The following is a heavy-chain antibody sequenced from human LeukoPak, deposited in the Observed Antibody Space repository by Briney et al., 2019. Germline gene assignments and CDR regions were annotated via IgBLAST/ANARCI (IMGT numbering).Heavy chain of an antibody. CDR3: ARDSTYWYDSGSSGPHYFDY. CDR2: ISSDGSKT. CDR1: GFIFSNYA. Sequence: GGSLRLSCAASGFIFSNYAMHWVRQAPDKGLEWVALISSDGSKTYHADSVKGQFSISRDNSKNTLYLQLNSLRAEDTSVYYCARDSTYWYDSGSSGPHYFDYWGQGTLVTVSS. V-gene: IGHV3-30*01. D-gene: IGHD3-10*01. J-gene: IGHJ4*02.